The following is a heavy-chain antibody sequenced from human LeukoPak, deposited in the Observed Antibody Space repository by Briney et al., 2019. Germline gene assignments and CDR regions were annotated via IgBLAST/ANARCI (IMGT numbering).Heavy chain of an antibody. D-gene: IGHD2-2*03. J-gene: IGHJ4*02. V-gene: IGHV4-34*01. CDR2: IHHSGRT. Sequence: PSETLSLTCAVSGGFFTDYYWTWIRQSPGKGLEWIGEIHHSGRTNYNPSLKSRVTISVDTSKNQFSLKLSSVTAADTAVYYCARGGYCSSTSCGGVVDYWGQGTLVTVSS. CDR1: GGFFTDYY. CDR3: ARGGYCSSTSCGGVVDY.